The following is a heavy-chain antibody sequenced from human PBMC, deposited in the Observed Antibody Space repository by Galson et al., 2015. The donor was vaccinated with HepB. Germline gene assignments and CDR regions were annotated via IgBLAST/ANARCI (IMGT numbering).Heavy chain of an antibody. D-gene: IGHD1-26*01. CDR2: IYTSGST. J-gene: IGHJ3*02. V-gene: IGHV4-4*07. Sequence: SETLSLTCTVSGGSISSYYWSWIRQPAGKGLEWIGRIYTSGSTNYNPSLKSRVTMSVDTSKNQFSLKLSSVTAADTAVYYCARERPLGPIVGATDAFDIWGQGTMVTVSS. CDR3: ARERPLGPIVGATDAFDI. CDR1: GGSISSYY.